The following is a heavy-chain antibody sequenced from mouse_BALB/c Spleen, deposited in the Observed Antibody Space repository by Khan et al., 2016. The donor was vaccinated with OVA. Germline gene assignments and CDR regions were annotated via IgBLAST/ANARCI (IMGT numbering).Heavy chain of an antibody. D-gene: IGHD2-2*01. CDR2: VDPFNGGT. J-gene: IGHJ3*01. CDR3: TRHGYVAWFAY. V-gene: IGHV1S135*01. Sequence: VQLKQSGPELMKPGASVKISCKASGYSFTSYYIHWVKQSHGKSLEWIGYVDPFNGGTSYNQKFKGKATLTVDKSSSTAYMHLSSLTSEDSAVYYYTRHGYVAWFAYWGQGTLVTVSA. CDR1: GYSFTSYY.